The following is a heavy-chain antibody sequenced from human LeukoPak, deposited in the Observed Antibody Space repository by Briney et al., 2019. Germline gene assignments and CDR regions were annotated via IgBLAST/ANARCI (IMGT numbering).Heavy chain of an antibody. CDR2: INVDNDNT. D-gene: IGHD5-18*01. Sequence: EASVNVSCKASGGTFTNYAMHWVRQAPGQRLEWMGWINVDNDNTKYSQKFQGRVTFTRDTSATTVYMELSSLRSEDTAVYYCARDGTPSVYSYGYHWFDPWGQGTLVTVSS. CDR1: GGTFTNYA. CDR3: ARDGTPSVYSYGYHWFDP. J-gene: IGHJ5*02. V-gene: IGHV1-3*01.